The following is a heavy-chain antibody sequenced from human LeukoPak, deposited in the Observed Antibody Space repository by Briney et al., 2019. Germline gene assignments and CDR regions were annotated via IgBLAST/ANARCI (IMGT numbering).Heavy chain of an antibody. J-gene: IGHJ5*02. CDR2: INHSGST. Sequence: SETLSLTCAVSGGSISSNSYYWSWIRQPPGKGLEWIGEINHSGSTNYNPSLKSRVTISVDTSKNQFSLKLSSVTAADTAVYYCARGLSHLYSSSWYVGYNWFDPWGQGTLVTVSS. CDR3: ARGLSHLYSSSWYVGYNWFDP. V-gene: IGHV4-39*07. D-gene: IGHD6-13*01. CDR1: GGSISSNSYY.